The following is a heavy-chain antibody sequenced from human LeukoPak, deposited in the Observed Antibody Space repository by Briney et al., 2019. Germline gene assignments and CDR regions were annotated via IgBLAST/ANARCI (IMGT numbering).Heavy chain of an antibody. CDR2: IYYSGST. CDR1: GGSISSYY. CDR3: ASRRAQRAFDI. D-gene: IGHD6-25*01. Sequence: PSETLSLTCTVSGGSISSYYWSWIRQPPGKGLEWIGYIYYSGSTSYNPSLKSRVTISVDTSKNQFSLKLSSVTAADTAVYYCASRRAQRAFDIWGQGTMVTVSS. V-gene: IGHV4-59*01. J-gene: IGHJ3*02.